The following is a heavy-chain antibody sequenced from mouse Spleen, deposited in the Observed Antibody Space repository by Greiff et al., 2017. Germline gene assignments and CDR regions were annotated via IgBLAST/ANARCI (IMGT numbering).Heavy chain of an antibody. CDR2: ISSGGGNT. CDR1: GFTFSSYA. V-gene: IGHV5-9*04. CDR3: ARHGLHYAMDY. Sequence: EVKVEESGGGLVKLGGSLKLSCAASGFTFSSYAMSWVRQTPEKRLEWVATISSGGGNTYYPDSVKGRFTISRDNAKNTLYLQMSSLKSEDTAMYYCARHGLHYAMDYWGQGTSDTVSS. J-gene: IGHJ4*01.